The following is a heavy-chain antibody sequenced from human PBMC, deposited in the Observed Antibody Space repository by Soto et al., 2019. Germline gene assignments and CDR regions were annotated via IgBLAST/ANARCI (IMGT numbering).Heavy chain of an antibody. J-gene: IGHJ4*02. Sequence: RLSCAASGFTFSSYAMSWVRQAPGKGLEWVSAISGSGGSTYYADSVKGRFTISRDNSKDTLYLQMNSLRAEDTAVYYCAKCQQWLVLPLFDYWGQGTLVTVSS. CDR3: AKCQQWLVLPLFDY. CDR2: ISGSGGST. D-gene: IGHD6-19*01. CDR1: GFTFSSYA. V-gene: IGHV3-23*01.